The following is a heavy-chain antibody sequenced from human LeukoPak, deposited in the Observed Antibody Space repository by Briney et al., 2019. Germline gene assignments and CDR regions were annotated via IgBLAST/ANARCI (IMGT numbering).Heavy chain of an antibody. Sequence: ASVKVSCKASGGTFSSYAISWVRQAPGQGLEWMGGIIPIFGTANYAQKFQGRVTITADKSTSTDYMELSSLRSEDTAVYYCARVASVGLWGAFDYWGQGTLVTVSS. J-gene: IGHJ4*02. D-gene: IGHD2/OR15-2a*01. CDR1: GGTFSSYA. V-gene: IGHV1-69*06. CDR3: ARVASVGLWGAFDY. CDR2: IIPIFGTA.